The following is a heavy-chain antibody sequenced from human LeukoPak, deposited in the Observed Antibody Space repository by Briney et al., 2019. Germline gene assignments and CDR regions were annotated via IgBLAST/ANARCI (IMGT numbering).Heavy chain of an antibody. CDR1: GFTFSAHA. Sequence: GGSLRLSCAASGFTFSAHAMHWVRLPPGKGLEWVAVISYDANNKYYADSVKGRFTISRDNSKSTVYLQVNSLRAEDTAVYYCARVSMPAAGINFHALDVWGQGTTVTVSS. CDR3: ARVSMPAAGINFHALDV. D-gene: IGHD6-13*01. J-gene: IGHJ6*02. CDR2: ISYDANNK. V-gene: IGHV3-30*03.